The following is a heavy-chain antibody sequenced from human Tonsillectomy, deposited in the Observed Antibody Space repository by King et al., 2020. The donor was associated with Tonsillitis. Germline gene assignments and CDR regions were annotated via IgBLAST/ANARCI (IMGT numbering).Heavy chain of an antibody. V-gene: IGHV4-59*01. CDR1: GGSISSYY. J-gene: IGHJ3*02. D-gene: IGHD5-24*01. Sequence: VQLQESGPGLVKPSETLSLTCTVSGGSISSYYWSWIRQPPGKGLEWIGYIYYSGSTNYNPSLKSRLTISVDTSKNQFSLKLSSVTAADTAVYYCARDRDPDAFDIWGQGTMVIVSS. CDR3: ARDRDPDAFDI. CDR2: IYYSGST.